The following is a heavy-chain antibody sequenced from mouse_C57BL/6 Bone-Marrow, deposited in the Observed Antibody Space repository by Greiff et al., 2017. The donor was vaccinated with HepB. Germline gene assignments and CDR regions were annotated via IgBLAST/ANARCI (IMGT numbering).Heavy chain of an antibody. CDR2: INPNNGGT. CDR1: GYTFTDYY. V-gene: IGHV1-26*01. D-gene: IGHD2-5*01. J-gene: IGHJ4*01. Sequence: VQLQQSGPELVKPGASVKISCKASGYTFTDYYMNWVKQSHGKSLEWIGDINPNNGGTSYNQKFKGKATLTVDKSSSTAYMELRSLTSEDSAVYYCAREGYSKGYAMDYWGQGTSVTVSS. CDR3: AREGYSKGYAMDY.